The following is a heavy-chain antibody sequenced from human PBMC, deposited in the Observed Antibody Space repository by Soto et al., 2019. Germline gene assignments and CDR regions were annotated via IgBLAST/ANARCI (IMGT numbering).Heavy chain of an antibody. D-gene: IGHD6-19*01. V-gene: IGHV3-30*18. CDR2: ISYDGSNK. J-gene: IGHJ6*02. Sequence: GGSLRLSCAASGFTFSSYGMHWVRQAPGKGLEWVAVISYDGSNKYYADSVKGRFTISRDNSKNTLYLQMNSLRAEDTAVYYCAKSVSSGWEYYYGMDVWGQGTTVTVSS. CDR3: AKSVSSGWEYYYGMDV. CDR1: GFTFSSYG.